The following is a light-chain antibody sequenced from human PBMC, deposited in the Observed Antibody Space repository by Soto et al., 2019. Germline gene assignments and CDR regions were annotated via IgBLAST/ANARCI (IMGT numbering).Light chain of an antibody. V-gene: IGLV2-23*03. Sequence: LTQPASVSGSPGQSITISCTGTSSDVGSYNLVSWYQHHPGKAPKLMLFEGSKRPSGVSNRFSGSKSGNTASLTISGLQAEDEADYYCCSYAGGRNVFGTGTKVTVL. CDR1: SSDVGSYNL. J-gene: IGLJ1*01. CDR2: EGS. CDR3: CSYAGGRNV.